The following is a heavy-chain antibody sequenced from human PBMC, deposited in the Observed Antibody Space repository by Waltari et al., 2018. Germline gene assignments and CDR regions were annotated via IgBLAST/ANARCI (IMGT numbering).Heavy chain of an antibody. CDR1: GGSLSSSSYY. J-gene: IGHJ3*02. CDR3: ASIAAAGTGAFDI. D-gene: IGHD6-13*01. V-gene: IGHV4-39*07. CDR2: IYYSGST. Sequence: QLQLQESGPGLVKPSETLSLTCTVSGGSLSSSSYYWGWFRQPPGKGLEWIGSIYYSGSTYYNPSLKSRVTISVDTSKNQFSLKLSSVTAADTAVYYCASIAAAGTGAFDIWGQGTMVTVSS.